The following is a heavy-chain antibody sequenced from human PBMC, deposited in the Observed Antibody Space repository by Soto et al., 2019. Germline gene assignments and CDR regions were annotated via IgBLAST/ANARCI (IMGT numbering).Heavy chain of an antibody. J-gene: IGHJ3*02. CDR1: GYIFTGYY. V-gene: IGHV1-2*04. CDR2: INPNSGGT. CDR3: ARDIAGTTSYAFDI. Sequence: QVQLVQSGAEVKKPGASVKVSCKASGYIFTGYYMHWVRQAPGQGLEWMGWINPNSGGTNYAQKFQGWVTMTRDTSISTAYMELSRLRSDDTAVYYCARDIAGTTSYAFDIWGQGTMVTVSS. D-gene: IGHD1-1*01.